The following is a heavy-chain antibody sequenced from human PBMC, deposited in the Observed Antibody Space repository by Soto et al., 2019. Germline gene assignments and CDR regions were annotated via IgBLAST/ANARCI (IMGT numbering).Heavy chain of an antibody. J-gene: IGHJ4*02. CDR3: ARELERVFDY. V-gene: IGHV3-30*04. CDR2: IAYDGRNK. CDR1: GFTFSSYA. Sequence: QVQLVESGGGVVQPGRSLRLSCAASGFTFSSYAMHWVRQAPGKGLEWVAVIAYDGRNKYYADSVKGRFTISRDNSKNTLDLQMNRLRSEDTAVYYCARELERVFDYWGQGTLVTVSS. D-gene: IGHD1-1*01.